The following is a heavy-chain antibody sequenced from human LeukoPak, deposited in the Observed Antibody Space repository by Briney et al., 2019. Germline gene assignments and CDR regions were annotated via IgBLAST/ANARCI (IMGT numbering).Heavy chain of an antibody. J-gene: IGHJ4*02. V-gene: IGHV1-24*01. Sequence: ASVKVSCKVSGYTLTELSMHWVRQAPGKGLERMGGFDPEDGETIYAQKFQGRVTMTEDTSTDTAYMGLSSLRSEDTAVYYCATDLRFGELLYDYWGQGTLVTVSS. CDR3: ATDLRFGELLYDY. CDR1: GYTLTELS. D-gene: IGHD3-10*01. CDR2: FDPEDGET.